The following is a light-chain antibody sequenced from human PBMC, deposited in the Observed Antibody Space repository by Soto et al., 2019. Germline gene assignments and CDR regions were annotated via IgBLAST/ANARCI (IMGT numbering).Light chain of an antibody. CDR3: QQYNNWPTIT. Sequence: EIVMTQSPATLSVSPGERATLSCRASQSVYSNVAWYQQRPGQAPRLXXYRASSRANGIPGRFSGSGSGTELTLTISSLQSEDFAVYYCQQYNNWPTITFGQGTRLEIK. CDR2: RAS. CDR1: QSVYSN. J-gene: IGKJ5*01. V-gene: IGKV3-15*01.